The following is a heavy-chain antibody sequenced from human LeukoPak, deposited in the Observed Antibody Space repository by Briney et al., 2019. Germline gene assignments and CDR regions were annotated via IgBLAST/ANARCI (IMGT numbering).Heavy chain of an antibody. CDR1: EFSFGSNY. D-gene: IGHD3-22*01. V-gene: IGHV3-66*01. J-gene: IGHJ6*03. CDR2: IYSGGST. CDR3: ARDPCARKSSGCYYYMDV. Sequence: GGSLRLSCAASEFSFGSNYMTWVRQAPGKGLEWVSLIYSGGSTYYADSVKGRFTISRDNSKNTLYLQMNSLRAEDTAVYYCARDPCARKSSGCYYYMDVWGKGTTVTISS.